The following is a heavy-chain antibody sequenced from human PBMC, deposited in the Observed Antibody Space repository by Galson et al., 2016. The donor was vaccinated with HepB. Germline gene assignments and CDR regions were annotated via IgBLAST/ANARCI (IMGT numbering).Heavy chain of an antibody. J-gene: IGHJ4*02. Sequence: SLRLSCAASGFTFDTHAMNWVRQAPGKGLEWVSAISGSGLKTDYADSVKGRFTIFRDNSKNTVSLQMSNLRVGDTAVYYCAKLQMAVTGNVGYFDYWGQGALVTVSS. CDR2: ISGSGLKT. V-gene: IGHV3-23*01. D-gene: IGHD6-19*01. CDR1: GFTFDTHA. CDR3: AKLQMAVTGNVGYFDY.